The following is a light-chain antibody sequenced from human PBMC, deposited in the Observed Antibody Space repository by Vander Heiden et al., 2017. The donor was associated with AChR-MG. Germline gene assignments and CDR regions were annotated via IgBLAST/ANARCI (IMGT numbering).Light chain of an antibody. CDR3: NSRDSSGNHREV. Sequence: SSELTQDPAVSVALGQTVRITCQGDSLRNYSASWYQQKPGHAPVLVIYGKNNRPSGIPDRFSGSSSGNTASLTITGAQAEDEADYYCNSRDSSGNHREVFGGGTKLTVL. V-gene: IGLV3-19*01. CDR1: SLRNYS. J-gene: IGLJ2*01. CDR2: GKN.